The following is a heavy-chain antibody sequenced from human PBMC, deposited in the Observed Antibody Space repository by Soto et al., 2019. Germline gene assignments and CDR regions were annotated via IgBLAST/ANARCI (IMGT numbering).Heavy chain of an antibody. V-gene: IGHV1-18*04. CDR1: VYTFTSYG. CDR3: ARDQIEVPAAILD. D-gene: IGHD2-2*01. Sequence: XSVKVSCKASVYTFTSYGISWVRQAPGQGLEWMGWISAYNGNTNYAQKLQGRVTMTTDTSTSTAYMELRSLRSDDTAVYYCARDQIEVPAAILDWGQGTTVTVSS. CDR2: ISAYNGNT. J-gene: IGHJ6*02.